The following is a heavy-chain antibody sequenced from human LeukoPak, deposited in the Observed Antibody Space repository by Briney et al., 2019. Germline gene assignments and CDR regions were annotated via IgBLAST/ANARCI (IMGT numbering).Heavy chain of an antibody. CDR2: INPSGGST. V-gene: IGHV1-46*01. D-gene: IGHD3-22*01. CDR1: GYTFTSYY. J-gene: IGHJ4*02. Sequence: ASVKVSCKASGYTFTSYYMHWVRQAPGQGLEWMGIINPSGGSTSYAQKFQGRVTMTRDTSTSTVYTELSSLRSEDTAVYYCAREPMYYYDSSCFDYWGQGTLVTVSS. CDR3: AREPMYYYDSSCFDY.